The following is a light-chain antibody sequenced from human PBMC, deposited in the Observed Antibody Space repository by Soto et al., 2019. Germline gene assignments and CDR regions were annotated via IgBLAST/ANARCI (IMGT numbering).Light chain of an antibody. J-gene: IGLJ2*01. CDR3: SSYTSSSTLE. V-gene: IGLV2-14*01. CDR1: SGDVGGYNY. CDR2: DVS. Sequence: QSALTQPASVSGSPGQSITISCTGTSGDVGGYNYVSWYQQHPGKAPKLMIYDVSNRPSGVSNRFSGSKSGNTASLTISGLQAEDEADYYCSSYTSSSTLEVGGGTKLTVL.